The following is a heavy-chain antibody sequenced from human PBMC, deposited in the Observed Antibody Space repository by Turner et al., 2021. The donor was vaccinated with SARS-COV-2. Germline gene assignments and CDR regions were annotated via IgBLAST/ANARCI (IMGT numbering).Heavy chain of an antibody. CDR1: GGPISRYY. Sequence: QLQLLESGPGLVKPSETLSLTCTVSGGPISRYYWSWIRQPPGKGLEWIGYIYYSGSTNYNPSLKSRVTMSVDTSKNQFSLKLSSVTAADTAVYYCARLNYDFWSGYYTGWFDPWGQGTLVIVSS. CDR2: IYYSGST. J-gene: IGHJ5*02. V-gene: IGHV4-59*08. D-gene: IGHD3-3*01. CDR3: ARLNYDFWSGYYTGWFDP.